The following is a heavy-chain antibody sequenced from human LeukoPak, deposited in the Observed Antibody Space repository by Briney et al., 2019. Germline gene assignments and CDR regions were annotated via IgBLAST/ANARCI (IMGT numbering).Heavy chain of an antibody. CDR3: ARGGIAAAGTRYYYYYYMDV. Sequence: ASVKVSCKASGYTFTDYYMHWVRQAPGQGLEWMGWINPNSGGTNYAQKFQGRVTMTRDTSISTAYMELSRLRSDDTAVYYCARGGIAAAGTRYYYYYYMDVWGKGTTVTVSS. D-gene: IGHD6-13*01. V-gene: IGHV1-2*02. J-gene: IGHJ6*03. CDR2: INPNSGGT. CDR1: GYTFTDYY.